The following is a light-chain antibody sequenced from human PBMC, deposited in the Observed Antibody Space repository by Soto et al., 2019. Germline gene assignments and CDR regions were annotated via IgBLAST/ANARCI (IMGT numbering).Light chain of an antibody. CDR2: EGN. J-gene: IGLJ3*02. V-gene: IGLV2-14*02. CDR1: SSDIGSFNL. Sequence: QSALTQPASVSGSPGQSITISCTGTSSDIGSFNLVSWYQHHPGKAPKLIIYEGNTRPSGVSNRFSGSKSGDTASLTVSGLQAEDEADYYCSSYAASNNFYFVFGGGTQLTVL. CDR3: SSYAASNNFYFV.